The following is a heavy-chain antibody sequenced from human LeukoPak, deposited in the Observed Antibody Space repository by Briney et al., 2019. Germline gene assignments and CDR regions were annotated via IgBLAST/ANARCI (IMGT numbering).Heavy chain of an antibody. CDR3: ITYIVVVPAAVLTDY. CDR2: IKSKTDGGTT. CDR1: GFTFSNAW. J-gene: IGHJ4*02. D-gene: IGHD2-2*01. Sequence: GGSLRLSCAASGFTFSNAWMSWVRQAPGKGLEWVGRIKSKTDGGTTDYAAPVKGRFTISRDDSKNTLYLQMNSLKTEDTAVYYCITYIVVVPAAVLTDYWGQGALVTVSS. V-gene: IGHV3-15*01.